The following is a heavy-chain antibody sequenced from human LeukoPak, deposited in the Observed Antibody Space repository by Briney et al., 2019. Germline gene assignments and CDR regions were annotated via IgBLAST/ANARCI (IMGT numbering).Heavy chain of an antibody. CDR3: AKDQDYYDSGGIDY. D-gene: IGHD3-10*01. V-gene: IGHV3-9*01. J-gene: IGHJ4*02. CDR1: GFTFDDYA. CDR2: ISWNSGSI. Sequence: GGSLRLSCAASGFTFDDYAMHWVRQAPGKGLEWVSGISWNSGSIGYADSVKGRFTISRDNAKNSLYLQMNSLRAEDTAVYYCAKDQDYYDSGGIDYWGQGTLVTVSS.